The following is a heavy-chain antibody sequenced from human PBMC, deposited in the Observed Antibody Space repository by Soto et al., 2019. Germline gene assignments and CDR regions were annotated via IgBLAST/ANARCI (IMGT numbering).Heavy chain of an antibody. J-gene: IGHJ4*02. CDR1: GFTFSHHG. CDR2: IWYDGSLK. CDR3: ARWDLDW. V-gene: IGHV3-33*01. D-gene: IGHD1-26*01. Sequence: QVQLVESGGGVVQPGTSLRLSCAASGFTFSHHGIHWVRQAPGKGLEWVAVIWYDGSLKYYADSVQGRFIVSRDNFKNTVYLQMNSLRVEDTAVYYCARWDLDWWGQGTLVTVSS.